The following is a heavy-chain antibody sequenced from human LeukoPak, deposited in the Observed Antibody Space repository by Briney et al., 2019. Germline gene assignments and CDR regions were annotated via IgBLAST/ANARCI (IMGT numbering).Heavy chain of an antibody. CDR2: INHSGST. Sequence: PSETLSLTCAVYGGSFSGYYWSWIRQPPGKGLEWIGEINHSGSTNYNPSLKSRVTISVDTSKNQFSLKLSSVTAADTAVYYCARLRHYYDSSGYSQTDWYFDLWGRGTLVTVSS. J-gene: IGHJ2*01. CDR1: GGSFSGYY. D-gene: IGHD3-22*01. CDR3: ARLRHYYDSSGYSQTDWYFDL. V-gene: IGHV4-34*01.